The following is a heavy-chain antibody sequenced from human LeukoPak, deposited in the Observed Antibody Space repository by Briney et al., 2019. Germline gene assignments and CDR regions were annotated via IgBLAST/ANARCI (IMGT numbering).Heavy chain of an antibody. CDR3: ARERYFDY. CDR2: ISGGGRST. Sequence: GGSLRLSCAASGFTFGTCAMSWVRQAPGKGLEWVSTISGGGRSTDYADSVKGQFTISRDNSKNTLYLQMNSLRAEDTAVYYCARERYFDYWGQGTLVTVSS. V-gene: IGHV3-23*01. J-gene: IGHJ4*02. CDR1: GFTFGTCA.